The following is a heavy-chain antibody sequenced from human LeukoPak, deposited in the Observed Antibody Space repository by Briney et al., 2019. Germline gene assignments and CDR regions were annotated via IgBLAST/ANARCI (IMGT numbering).Heavy chain of an antibody. D-gene: IGHD6-13*01. CDR1: TFTFSNHA. V-gene: IGHV3-23*01. CDR2: LNGRGDNR. Sequence: GGSLRLSCEGFTFTFSNHAMTWVRQAPGKGLEWVSSLNGRGDNRYYADSVKGRFTISRDNSKNTLFLEMNSLRAEDTAVYYCAKALEYSSSWWVFDYWGQGTLVTVSS. J-gene: IGHJ4*02. CDR3: AKALEYSSSWWVFDY.